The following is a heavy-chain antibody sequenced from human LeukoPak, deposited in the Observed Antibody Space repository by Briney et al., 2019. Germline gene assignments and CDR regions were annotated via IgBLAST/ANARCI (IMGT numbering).Heavy chain of an antibody. CDR2: ISYDGSNK. J-gene: IGHJ4*02. CDR3: ARDSGSGWYANLDY. V-gene: IGHV3-30*01. CDR1: GFTFSSYA. D-gene: IGHD6-19*01. Sequence: GRSLRLSCAASGFTFSSYAMHWVRQAPGKGLEWVAVISYDGSNKYYADSVKGRFTISGDNSKNTLYLQMNSLRAEDTAVHYCARDSGSGWYANLDYWGQGTLVTVSS.